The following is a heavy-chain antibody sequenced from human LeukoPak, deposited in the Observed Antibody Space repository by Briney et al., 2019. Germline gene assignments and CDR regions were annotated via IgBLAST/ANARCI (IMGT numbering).Heavy chain of an antibody. J-gene: IGHJ6*02. CDR3: ARDCSTLMVRGVLDV. CDR1: GYTFTSYA. Sequence: ASVKVSCKASGYTFTSYAMHWVRQAPGQRLEWMGWINAGNGNTKYSQKFQGRVTITRDTSASTAYMELRSLRSDDTAVYYCARDCSTLMVRGVLDVWGQGTTVTVSS. D-gene: IGHD3-10*01. CDR2: INAGNGNT. V-gene: IGHV1-3*01.